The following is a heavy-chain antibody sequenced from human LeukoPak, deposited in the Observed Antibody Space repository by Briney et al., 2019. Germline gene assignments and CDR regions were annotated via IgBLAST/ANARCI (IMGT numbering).Heavy chain of an antibody. Sequence: RSLRLSCAASGFTFSSYAIHWVRQAPGKGLEWVAVISYDGSNKYYADSVKGRFTISRDNSKNTLYLQINSLRGEDTAVYYCARDRSQRAYSYGPDGEWGQGTLVTVSS. D-gene: IGHD5-18*01. CDR1: GFTFSSYA. CDR2: ISYDGSNK. J-gene: IGHJ4*02. V-gene: IGHV3-30*01. CDR3: ARDRSQRAYSYGPDGE.